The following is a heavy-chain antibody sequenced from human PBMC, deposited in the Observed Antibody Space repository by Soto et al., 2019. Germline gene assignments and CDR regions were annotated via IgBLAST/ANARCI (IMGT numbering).Heavy chain of an antibody. CDR3: ARSVGSGGVIGGFDY. CDR1: GGTFNTYA. D-gene: IGHD3-16*02. CDR2: IFPMFDVP. V-gene: IGHV1-69*19. Sequence: QVQLVQSGPEMKKPGSAVKVSCKASGGTFNTYAMNWVRQVPGQGLEWMGGIFPMFDVPRYAQKFQCRVPITLDESSTTAYMDLSSLRFADTAVYYCARSVGSGGVIGGFDYWGQGTLVSV. J-gene: IGHJ4*02.